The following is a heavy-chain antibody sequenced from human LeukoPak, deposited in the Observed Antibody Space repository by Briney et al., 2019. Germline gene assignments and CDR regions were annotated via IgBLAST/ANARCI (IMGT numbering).Heavy chain of an antibody. Sequence: GASVTVSFTSSGYTFTIYFIHWVRQAPGQGLELMGIINPSGGSTGYPQKFQGRVTMTRDTSTSTVYMELSSLRSEDAAVYYCARVHYYDSSGYYYFDYWGQGTLVTVSS. CDR3: ARVHYYDSSGYYYFDY. J-gene: IGHJ4*02. V-gene: IGHV1-46*01. D-gene: IGHD3-22*01. CDR2: INPSGGST. CDR1: GYTFTIYF.